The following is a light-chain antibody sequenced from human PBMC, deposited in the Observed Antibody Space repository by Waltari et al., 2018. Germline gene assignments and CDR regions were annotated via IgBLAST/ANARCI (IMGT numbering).Light chain of an antibody. V-gene: IGKV1-5*01. CDR3: QQYYSIPYT. J-gene: IGKJ2*01. CDR2: DAS. Sequence: DIQMSQSPSTLSASLGDRVTITCPASQDISNWLAWYQQKPGKAPKVLIYDASTLQSGVPSGFSGGGSGTEFTLTISSLQAEDVAVYYCQQYYSIPYTFGQGTKLEIK. CDR1: QDISNW.